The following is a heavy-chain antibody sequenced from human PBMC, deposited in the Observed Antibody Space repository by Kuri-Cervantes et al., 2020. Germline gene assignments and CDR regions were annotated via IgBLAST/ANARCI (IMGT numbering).Heavy chain of an antibody. J-gene: IGHJ6*02. V-gene: IGHV1-24*01. CDR1: XYTLTELS. Sequence: ASVKVSXKVSXYTLTELSIHXVRQAPGKGLEWMXXFDPEDGETIYAQKFQGRVTMTEDTSTXTAYMELSSLRSEDTAVYXCATGAVAGXXYYYGMDVWGQGTTVTVSS. CDR2: FDPEDGET. D-gene: IGHD6-19*01. CDR3: ATGAVAGXXYYYGMDV.